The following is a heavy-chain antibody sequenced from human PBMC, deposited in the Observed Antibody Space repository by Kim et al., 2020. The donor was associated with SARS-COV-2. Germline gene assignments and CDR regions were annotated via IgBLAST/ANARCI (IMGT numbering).Heavy chain of an antibody. CDR2: ISGSGGST. J-gene: IGHJ4*02. CDR1: GFTFSSYA. D-gene: IGHD5-18*01. CDR3: AKDNFGYSYGFIGY. Sequence: GGSLRLSCAASGFTFSSYAMSWVRQAPGKGLEWVSAISGSGGSTYYADSVKGRFTISRDNSKNTLYLQMNSLRAEDTAVYYCAKDNFGYSYGFIGYWGQGTLVTVSS. V-gene: IGHV3-23*01.